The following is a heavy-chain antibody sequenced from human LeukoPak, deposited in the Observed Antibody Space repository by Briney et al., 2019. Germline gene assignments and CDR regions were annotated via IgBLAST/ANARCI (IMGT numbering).Heavy chain of an antibody. CDR2: INPSGGST. D-gene: IGHD3-10*01. Sequence: ASVKVSCKASGYTFTSYYMHWVRQAPGQGLEWMGIINPSGGSTSYAQKFQGRATMTRDTSTSTVYMELSSLRSEDTAVYYCARDLGGSGSYYYYYMDVWGKGTTVTISS. J-gene: IGHJ6*03. CDR1: GYTFTSYY. CDR3: ARDLGGSGSYYYYYMDV. V-gene: IGHV1-46*01.